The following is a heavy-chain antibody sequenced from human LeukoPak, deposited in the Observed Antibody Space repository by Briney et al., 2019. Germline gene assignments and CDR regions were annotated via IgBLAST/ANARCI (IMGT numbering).Heavy chain of an antibody. J-gene: IGHJ3*02. CDR1: GYTFTGYY. CDR2: IDPNSGDT. D-gene: IGHD3-22*01. V-gene: IGHV1-2*02. Sequence: ASVKVSCKASGYTFTGYYMHWVRQAPGQGLEWMGWIDPNSGDTNYAQIFQGSVTMTRDTSTSTAYMELTRLRPDDTAVYYCASSRRYYYDTSGPDAFDIRGQGTMVTVSP. CDR3: ASSRRYYYDTSGPDAFDI.